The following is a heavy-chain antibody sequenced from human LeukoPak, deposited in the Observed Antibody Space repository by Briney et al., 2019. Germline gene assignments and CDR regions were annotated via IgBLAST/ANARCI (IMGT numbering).Heavy chain of an antibody. Sequence: GGSLRLSCATSGFTFSSYAMNWVRQAPGKGLECVSFIGTSGDFTYYAASVKGRFTVSRDNSKNTLYLQMNSLRDEDTAVYYCAKDTSQWLVSPVDYWGQGILVTVSS. CDR2: IGTSGDFT. CDR1: GFTFSSYA. J-gene: IGHJ4*02. V-gene: IGHV3-23*01. CDR3: AKDTSQWLVSPVDY. D-gene: IGHD6-19*01.